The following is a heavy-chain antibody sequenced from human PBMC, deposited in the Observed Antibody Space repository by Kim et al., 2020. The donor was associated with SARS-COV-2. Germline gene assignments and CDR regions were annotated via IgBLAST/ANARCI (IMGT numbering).Heavy chain of an antibody. V-gene: IGHV1-3*01. Sequence: ASVKVSCHASGYTLSTYAIHWVRQAPGQRLEWMGWINAGNVNTKYSQKFQGKVTITRDTSANTAYMELSSLRSEDTAVYYCARASAAAGVFDCWGQGTLVTVSS. CDR3: ARASAAAGVFDC. J-gene: IGHJ4*02. CDR1: GYTLSTYA. D-gene: IGHD6-13*01. CDR2: INAGNVNT.